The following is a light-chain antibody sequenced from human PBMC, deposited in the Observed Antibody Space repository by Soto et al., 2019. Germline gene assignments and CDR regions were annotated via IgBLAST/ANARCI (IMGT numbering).Light chain of an antibody. V-gene: IGKV1-5*01. J-gene: IGKJ1*01. Sequence: DTQMTQSPSTLSASVGDRVTITCRASQTISTWLAWHQQKPGKAPKLLIYDASTLQGGVPSRFSGSGSGTDFTLTISSLEPEDFAVYYCQQRSNWPRTFGQGTKVDIK. CDR2: DAS. CDR3: QQRSNWPRT. CDR1: QTISTW.